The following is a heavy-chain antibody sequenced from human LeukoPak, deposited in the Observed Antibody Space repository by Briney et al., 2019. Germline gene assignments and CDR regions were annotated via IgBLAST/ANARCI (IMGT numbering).Heavy chain of an antibody. J-gene: IGHJ4*02. CDR2: ISGSGGST. Sequence: GGSLRLSCAASGFTFSIYAMTWVRQAPGKGLEWVSIISGSGGSTYYADSVKGRFTVSRDNSKNTLYLQMNSLRAEDTAVYYCAKDALSSGSYYGARVFDYWGQGTLVTVSS. D-gene: IGHD1-26*01. CDR3: AKDALSSGSYYGARVFDY. V-gene: IGHV3-23*01. CDR1: GFTFSIYA.